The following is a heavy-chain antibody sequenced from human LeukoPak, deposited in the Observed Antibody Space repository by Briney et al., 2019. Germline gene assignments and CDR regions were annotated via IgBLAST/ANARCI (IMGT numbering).Heavy chain of an antibody. CDR2: IYPGDSDT. Sequence: GESLKISCKGSGYSFSSYCIGWVRQMPGKGLEWMGIIYPGDSDTRKSPSFQGQVTISADKSISTAYLQWSSLKASDTAMYFCARARILLTFGGLRGTKTDAFDIWGQGTMVTVSS. J-gene: IGHJ3*02. CDR1: GYSFSSYC. CDR3: ARARILLTFGGLRGTKTDAFDI. D-gene: IGHD3-16*01. V-gene: IGHV5-51*01.